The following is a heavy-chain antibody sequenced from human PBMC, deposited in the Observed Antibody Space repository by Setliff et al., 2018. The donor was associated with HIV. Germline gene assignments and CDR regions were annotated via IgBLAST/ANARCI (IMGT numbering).Heavy chain of an antibody. J-gene: IGHJ4*02. CDR1: GFTFSNYG. CDR3: ARDVSVASFFNY. Sequence: LSCEGSGFTFSNYGMSWVRQAPGKGLEWISGITSSGGSTYYADSVKGRFTISRDNAKNSLYLQMNSLRAEDTAVYYCARDVSVASFFNYWGQGTLVTVSS. CDR2: ITSSGGST. D-gene: IGHD6-19*01. V-gene: IGHV3-48*04.